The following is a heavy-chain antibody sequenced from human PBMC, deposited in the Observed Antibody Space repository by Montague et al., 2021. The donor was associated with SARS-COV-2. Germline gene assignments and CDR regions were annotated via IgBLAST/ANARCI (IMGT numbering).Heavy chain of an antibody. CDR3: ARDPPCSIWDTFDI. CDR2: IDGNSGGI. J-gene: IGHJ3*02. D-gene: IGHD6-13*01. Sequence: SLRLSCAASGFTFSRQGMNWVPQAPGKGLEWVSVIDGNSGGIFYADFVKGRFTISRDNSKNTLYLQLNSLRGDDTAVYYCARDPPCSIWDTFDIWGLGTMVTVSS. V-gene: IGHV3-23*01. CDR1: GFTFSRQG.